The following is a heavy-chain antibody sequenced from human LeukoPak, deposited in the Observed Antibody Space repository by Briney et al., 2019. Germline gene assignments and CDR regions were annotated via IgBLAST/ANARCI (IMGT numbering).Heavy chain of an antibody. Sequence: GGSLRLSCAASGFTFSSYAMSWVRQAPGKGLEWVSAISGSGGSTYYADSVKGRFTISRDNSKNTLYLQMNSLRAEDTAVYYCAKDGGEYYYDSSGYPFDYWGQGTLVTVSS. CDR2: ISGSGGST. CDR1: GFTFSSYA. D-gene: IGHD3-22*01. CDR3: AKDGGEYYYDSSGYPFDY. V-gene: IGHV3-23*01. J-gene: IGHJ4*02.